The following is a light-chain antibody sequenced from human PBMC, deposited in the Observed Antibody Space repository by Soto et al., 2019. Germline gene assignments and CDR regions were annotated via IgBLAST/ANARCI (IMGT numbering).Light chain of an antibody. Sequence: IEMTQSPASLCASVGERVAVTCRASQTIATYLNWFQHKSGRAPKLLIYTSYSVNSGVSSRFRGSGSGTDFTLTINDVQPEDSATYYCQQSYSSLVTFGAGTKVDIK. CDR2: TSY. V-gene: IGKV1-39*01. CDR3: QQSYSSLVT. J-gene: IGKJ4*01. CDR1: QTIATY.